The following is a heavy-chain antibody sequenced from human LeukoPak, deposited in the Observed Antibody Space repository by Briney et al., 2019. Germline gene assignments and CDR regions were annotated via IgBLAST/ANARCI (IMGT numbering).Heavy chain of an antibody. CDR3: VPEEKYSSGWFYFDS. CDR1: GFTFSSYW. D-gene: IGHD6-19*01. CDR2: INSDGSST. J-gene: IGHJ4*02. Sequence: GGSLRLSCAASGFTFSSYWMHWVRQAPGKGLVWVSRINSDGSSTSYADPVKGRFTISRDNAKNTLYLQMSSLRAEDTAMYYCVPEEKYSSGWFYFDSWGLGTLVTVSS. V-gene: IGHV3-74*01.